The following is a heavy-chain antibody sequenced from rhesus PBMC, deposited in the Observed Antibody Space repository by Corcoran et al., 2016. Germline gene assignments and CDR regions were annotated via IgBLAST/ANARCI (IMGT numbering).Heavy chain of an antibody. CDR2: ISYSGSS. D-gene: IGHD3-3*01. CDR1: GYLLSSGFG. V-gene: IGHV4-127*01. J-gene: IGHJ4*01. Sequence: QVQLQASGPGLVKPSEPLSLTCPVSGYLLSSGFGWGGVRPPPGTGREWIGYISYSGSSYYTPSFKSRVTISIDTSKNQFSLKLSSVTAADTAVYYCAREHYNIWTGYYTIIDYWGQGVLVTVSS. CDR3: AREHYNIWTGYYTIIDY.